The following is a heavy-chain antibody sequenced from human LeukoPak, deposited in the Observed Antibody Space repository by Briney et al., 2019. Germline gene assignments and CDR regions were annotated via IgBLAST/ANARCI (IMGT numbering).Heavy chain of an antibody. CDR3: ARDPQDCSSTSCYRGWFDP. Sequence: ASVKVSCKASGYTLTSYYMHWVRQAPGQGLEWMGIINPSGGSTSYAQKFQGRVTMTRDTSTSTVYMELSSLRSEDTAVYYCARDPQDCSSTSCYRGWFDPWGQGTLVTVSS. CDR2: INPSGGST. J-gene: IGHJ5*02. D-gene: IGHD2-2*01. V-gene: IGHV1-46*01. CDR1: GYTLTSYY.